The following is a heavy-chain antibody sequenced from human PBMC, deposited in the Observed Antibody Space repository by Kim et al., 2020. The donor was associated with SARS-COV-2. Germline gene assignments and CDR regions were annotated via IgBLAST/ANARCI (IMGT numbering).Heavy chain of an antibody. D-gene: IGHD3-9*01. CDR3: AKSLQYYDILTGEGYFDY. CDR2: ISYDGSNK. CDR1: GFTFSSYA. V-gene: IGHV3-30*04. J-gene: IGHJ4*02. Sequence: GGSLRLSCAASGFTFSSYAMHWVRQAPGKGLEWVAVISYDGSNKYYADSVKGRFTISRDNSKNTLYLQMNSLRAEDTAVYYCAKSLQYYDILTGEGYFDYWGQGTLVTVSS.